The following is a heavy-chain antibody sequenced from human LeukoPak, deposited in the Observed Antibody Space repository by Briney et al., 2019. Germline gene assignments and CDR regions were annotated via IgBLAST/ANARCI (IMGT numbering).Heavy chain of an antibody. CDR2: IYSDDTT. CDR1: GFTVSGNY. CDR3: ARRAGGYSHPYDY. D-gene: IGHD4-23*01. V-gene: IGHV3-53*01. J-gene: IGHJ4*02. Sequence: GGSLRLSCAVSGFTVSGNYMSWIRQAPGKGLEWVSLIYSDDTTLYADSVKGRFTISRDISKNTLYLQMSSLRAEDTAVYYCARRAGGYSHPYDYWGQGVLVTVSS.